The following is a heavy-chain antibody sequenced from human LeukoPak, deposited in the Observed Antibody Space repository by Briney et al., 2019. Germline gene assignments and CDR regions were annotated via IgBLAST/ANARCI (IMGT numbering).Heavy chain of an antibody. Sequence: SETLSLTCTVSGGSISRYYWSWIRQPPGKGLEWIGYIYHTGTTSYNPSLKSRVTISVDTSKNQFSLRLSSVTAADTAVYYCARDPGLGYCSDGSCRDDWGQGTLVTVSS. CDR1: GGSISRYY. D-gene: IGHD2-15*01. CDR2: IYHTGTT. V-gene: IGHV4-59*01. J-gene: IGHJ4*02. CDR3: ARDPGLGYCSDGSCRDD.